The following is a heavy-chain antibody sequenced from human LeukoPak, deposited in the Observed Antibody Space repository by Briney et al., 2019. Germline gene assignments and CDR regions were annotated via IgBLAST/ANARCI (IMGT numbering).Heavy chain of an antibody. V-gene: IGHV3-15*01. CDR3: TTDRDRAYSSDWYAIQPIDY. Sequence: GGSLRLSCVASEFTLSAYYMTWVRQAPGKGLEWVGRIKSKTDGCTTDYAAPVKGRFTISRDDSKNTLYLQMNSLKTEDTAVYYCTTDRDRAYSSDWYAIQPIDYWGQGTLVTVSS. CDR1: EFTLSAYY. D-gene: IGHD6-19*01. CDR2: IKSKTDGCTT. J-gene: IGHJ4*02.